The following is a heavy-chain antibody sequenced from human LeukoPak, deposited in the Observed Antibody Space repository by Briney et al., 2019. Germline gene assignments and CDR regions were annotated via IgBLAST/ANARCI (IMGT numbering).Heavy chain of an antibody. Sequence: SVKVSCKASGGTFSSYAISWVRQAPGQGLEWMGRIIPIFGIANYAQKFQGRVTITADKSTSTAYMELSSLRSEDTAVYYRASPVPYNWNDVGAFDIWGQGTMVTVSS. CDR1: GGTFSSYA. CDR2: IIPIFGIA. CDR3: ASPVPYNWNDVGAFDI. V-gene: IGHV1-69*04. D-gene: IGHD1-1*01. J-gene: IGHJ3*02.